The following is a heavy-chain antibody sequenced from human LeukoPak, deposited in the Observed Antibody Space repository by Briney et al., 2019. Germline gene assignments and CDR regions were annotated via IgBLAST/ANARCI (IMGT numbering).Heavy chain of an antibody. CDR1: GFTFSTNA. V-gene: IGHV3-23*01. CDR2: IGGSGDDR. Sequence: GGSLRLSCAASGFTFSTNAMSWVRPAPGKGLEWVSGIGGSGDDRYYADSVKGRFTISRDNTKNTLYLQMHSLRAEDTALYYCAKATRGDSWGQGTLVTVSS. D-gene: IGHD3-10*01. CDR3: AKATRGDS. J-gene: IGHJ4*02.